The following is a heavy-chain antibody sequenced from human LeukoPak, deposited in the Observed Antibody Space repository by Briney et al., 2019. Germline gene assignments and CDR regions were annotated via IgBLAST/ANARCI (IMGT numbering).Heavy chain of an antibody. CDR2: IYYSGST. D-gene: IGHD3-3*01. CDR1: GGSISSYY. Sequence: SETLSLTCTVSGGSISSYYWSWIRQPPGKGLEWIGYIYYSGSTNYNPSLKSRVTISVDTSKNQFSLKVSSVTAADTAVYYCARGRRTYDFWSGYYDAFDIWGQGTMVTVSS. CDR3: ARGRRTYDFWSGYYDAFDI. V-gene: IGHV4-59*12. J-gene: IGHJ3*02.